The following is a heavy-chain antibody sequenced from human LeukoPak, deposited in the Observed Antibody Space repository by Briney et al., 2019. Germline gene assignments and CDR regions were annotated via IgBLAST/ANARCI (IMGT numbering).Heavy chain of an antibody. CDR1: GGSFSGYY. CDR3: ARWGSGWYYFDY. CDR2: INHSGST. J-gene: IGHJ4*02. D-gene: IGHD6-19*01. V-gene: IGHV4-34*01. Sequence: PSETLSLTCAVYGGSFSGYYWSWIRQPPGKGLEWIGEINHSGSTNYNPSLKIRVTISVDTSKNQFSLKLSSVTAADTAVYYCARWGSGWYYFDYWGQGTLVTVSS.